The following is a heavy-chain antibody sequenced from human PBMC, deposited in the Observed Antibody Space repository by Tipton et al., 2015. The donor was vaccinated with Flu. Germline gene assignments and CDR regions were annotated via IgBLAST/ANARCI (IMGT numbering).Heavy chain of an antibody. D-gene: IGHD3-3*01. V-gene: IGHV1-8*01. Sequence: QLVQSGAEVKKPGASVKVSCKASGYTFTSYDINWVRQATGQGLEWMGWMNPNSGNTGYAQKFQDRVTMTRNTSISTAYMELSSLRSEDTAVYYCARLGYDFWSGYSNWFDPWGQGTLVTVSS. J-gene: IGHJ5*02. CDR3: ARLGYDFWSGYSNWFDP. CDR1: GYTFTSYD. CDR2: MNPNSGNT.